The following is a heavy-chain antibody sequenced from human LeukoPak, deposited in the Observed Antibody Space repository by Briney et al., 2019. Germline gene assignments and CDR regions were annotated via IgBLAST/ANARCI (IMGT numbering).Heavy chain of an antibody. Sequence: QPGGSLRLSCAASGFTFSAYAMSWVRQAPGKGLEWVSSISGSADTTYYADSVKGRLTISRDNSKNTVYLQMNNLGAEDTAIYYCAKDPFSSTSRRGFDYWGQGTLVTVSS. D-gene: IGHD2-2*01. CDR3: AKDPFSSTSRRGFDY. V-gene: IGHV3-23*01. CDR1: GFTFSAYA. CDR2: ISGSADTT. J-gene: IGHJ4*02.